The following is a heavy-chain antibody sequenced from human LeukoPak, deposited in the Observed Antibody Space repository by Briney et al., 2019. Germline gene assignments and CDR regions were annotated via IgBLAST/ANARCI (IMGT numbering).Heavy chain of an antibody. CDR3: ARETVPATAFDY. J-gene: IGHJ4*02. CDR2: IYYSGST. Sequence: PSETLSLTCTVSGGSINNGGYYWSWIRQHPGKGLEWIGYIYYSGSTYYNPSLKSRVTISVDTSKNQFSLKLSSVTAADTAVYYCARETVPATAFDYWGQGTLVTVSS. CDR1: GGSINNGGYY. D-gene: IGHD2-2*01. V-gene: IGHV4-31*03.